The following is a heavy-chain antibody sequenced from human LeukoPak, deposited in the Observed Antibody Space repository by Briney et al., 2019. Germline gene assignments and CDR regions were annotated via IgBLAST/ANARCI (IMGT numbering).Heavy chain of an antibody. Sequence: SETLSLTCTVSGGSISSYYWSWIRQPPGKGPEWIGYIYYSGSTNYNPSLKSRVTISVDTSKNQFSLKLSSVTAADTAVYYCARHGNIFLYYGMDVWGQGTTVTVSS. J-gene: IGHJ6*02. V-gene: IGHV4-59*08. CDR1: GGSISSYY. CDR2: IYYSGST. D-gene: IGHD2/OR15-2a*01. CDR3: ARHGNIFLYYGMDV.